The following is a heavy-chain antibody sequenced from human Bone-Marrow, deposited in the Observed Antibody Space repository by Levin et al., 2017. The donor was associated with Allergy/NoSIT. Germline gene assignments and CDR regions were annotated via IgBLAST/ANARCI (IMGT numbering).Heavy chain of an antibody. D-gene: IGHD3-10*01. J-gene: IGHJ3*02. CDR2: ISSSSSTI. CDR1: GFTFSSYS. Sequence: GGSLRLSCAASGFTFSSYSMNWVRQAPGKGLEWVSYISSSSSTIYYADSVKGRFTISRDNAKNSLYLQMNSLRDEDTAVYYCATLIRGVIITDAFDIWGQGTMVTVSS. V-gene: IGHV3-48*02. CDR3: ATLIRGVIITDAFDI.